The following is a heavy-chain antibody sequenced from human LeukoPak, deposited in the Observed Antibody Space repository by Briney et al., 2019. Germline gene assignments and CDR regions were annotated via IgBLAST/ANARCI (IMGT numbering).Heavy chain of an antibody. CDR2: IKQDGSEK. V-gene: IGHV3-7*01. D-gene: IGHD5-18*01. J-gene: IGHJ4*02. Sequence: WGSLRLSCAASGFTFSCYWMSWVRQAPGKGLEWVANIKQDGSEKYYVDSVKGRFTISRDNSKNSLYLQMNSLRAEDTAVYYCARDYVGYSYGSASDYWGQGTLVTVSS. CDR3: ARDYVGYSYGSASDY. CDR1: GFTFSCYW.